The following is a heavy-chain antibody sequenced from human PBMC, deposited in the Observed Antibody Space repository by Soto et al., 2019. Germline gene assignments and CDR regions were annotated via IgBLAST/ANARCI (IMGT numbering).Heavy chain of an antibody. V-gene: IGHV1-69*13. CDR1: GGTFSSYA. CDR2: IIPIFGTA. CDR3: ARPARIQLWLSPSNYYYGMDV. Sequence: SVKVSCKASGGTFSSYAISWVRQAPGQGLEWMGGIIPIFGTANYAQKFQGRVTITADESTSTAYMELSSLSSEDTAVYYCARPARIQLWLSPSNYYYGMDVWGQGTTVTVSS. J-gene: IGHJ6*02. D-gene: IGHD5-18*01.